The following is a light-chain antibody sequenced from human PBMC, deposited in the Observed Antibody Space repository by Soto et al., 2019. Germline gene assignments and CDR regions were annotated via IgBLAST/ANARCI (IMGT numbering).Light chain of an antibody. J-gene: IGLJ3*02. V-gene: IGLV2-23*01. CDR1: RGEGGDSYL. CDR2: EGF. CDR3: CSYAGSGTGV. Sequence: QSALTQPASVSGSPGQSITISCTGVRGEGGDSYLVSWYQHHPGKAPTVIIYEGFKRPSGVSPRFSASKSGNMASLTISGLQAEDEADYYCCSYAGSGTGVFGGGTKLTVL.